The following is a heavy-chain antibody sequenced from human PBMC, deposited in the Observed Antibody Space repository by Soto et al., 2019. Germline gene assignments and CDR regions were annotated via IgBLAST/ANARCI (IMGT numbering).Heavy chain of an antibody. V-gene: IGHV4-34*01. CDR1: GGSFSGYC. CDR3: ARAASPRVYYYYGMDV. Sequence: PSETLSLTCAVYGGSFSGYCWSWIRQPPGKGLEWIGEINHSGSTNYNPSLKSRVTISVDTSKNQFSLKLSSVTAADTAVYYCARAASPRVYYYYGMDVWGQGTTVTVSS. CDR2: INHSGST. J-gene: IGHJ6*02.